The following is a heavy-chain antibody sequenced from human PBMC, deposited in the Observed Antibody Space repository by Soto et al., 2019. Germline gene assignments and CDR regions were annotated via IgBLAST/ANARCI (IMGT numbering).Heavy chain of an antibody. CDR3: TTAPRYSSGWSNYYGMDV. J-gene: IGHJ6*02. CDR2: IKSKTDGGTT. CDR1: GFTFSNAW. D-gene: IGHD6-19*01. Sequence: EVQLVESGGGLVKPGGSLRLSCAASGFTFSNAWMSWVRQAPGKGLEWVGRIKSKTDGGTTDYAAPVKGRFTISRDDSQNTLYLQMNSLKTEDTAVYYCTTAPRYSSGWSNYYGMDVWGQGTTVTVSS. V-gene: IGHV3-15*01.